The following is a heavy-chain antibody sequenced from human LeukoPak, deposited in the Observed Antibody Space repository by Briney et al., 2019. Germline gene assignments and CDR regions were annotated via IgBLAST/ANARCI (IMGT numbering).Heavy chain of an antibody. V-gene: IGHV3-64D*09. J-gene: IGHJ3*02. CDR3: VKTLISVAGTGAVDI. Sequence: GGSLRLSCSAPGFTFTSYAKHWARQAPGKGLEYVSVISSNGGSTYYADSVKGRFTISRDNSKNTLYLQMSSLRAEDTAVYYCVKTLISVAGTGAVDIWGQGTMVTVSS. D-gene: IGHD6-19*01. CDR1: GFTFTSYA. CDR2: ISSNGGST.